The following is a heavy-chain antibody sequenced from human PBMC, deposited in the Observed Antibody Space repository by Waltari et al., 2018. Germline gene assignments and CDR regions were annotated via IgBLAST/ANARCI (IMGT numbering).Heavy chain of an antibody. J-gene: IGHJ4*02. V-gene: IGHV1-69*05. CDR3: ASYYYDSSGYYSGGY. Sequence: QVQLVQSGAEVKKPGSSGKVSCKAAGGTFSSYAISWVRQAPGQGLEWMGGIIPIFGTANYAQKFQGRVTITTDESTSTAYMELSSLRAEDTAVYYCASYYYDSSGYYSGGYWGQGTLVTVSS. CDR2: IIPIFGTA. CDR1: GGTFSSYA. D-gene: IGHD3-22*01.